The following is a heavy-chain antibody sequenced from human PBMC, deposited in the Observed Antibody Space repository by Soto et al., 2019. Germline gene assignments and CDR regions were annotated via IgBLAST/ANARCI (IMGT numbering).Heavy chain of an antibody. CDR3: ARGRDLRLMVRELDY. CDR1: GFTFSSYG. CDR2: IWYDGSNK. J-gene: IGHJ4*02. Sequence: GGSLRLSCAASGFTFSSYGMHWVRQAPGKGLEWVAVIWYDGSNKYYADSVKGRFTISRDNSKNTLYLQMNSLRAEDTAVYYCARGRDLRLMVRELDYWGQGTLVTVSS. V-gene: IGHV3-33*01. D-gene: IGHD3-10*01.